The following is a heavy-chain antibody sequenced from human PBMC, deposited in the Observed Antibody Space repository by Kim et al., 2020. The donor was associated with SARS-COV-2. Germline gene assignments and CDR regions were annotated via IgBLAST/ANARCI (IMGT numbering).Heavy chain of an antibody. Sequence: GGSLRLSCSASGFTFSSYAMHWVRQAPGKGLEYVSAISSNGGSTYYADSVKGRFTISRDNSKNTLYLQMSSLRAEDTAVYYCVKGGIYDIAAAGNYYYYGMDDWGQETTFAVS. CDR2: ISSNGGST. CDR3: VKGGIYDIAAAGNYYYYGMDD. J-gene: IGHJ6*02. D-gene: IGHD6-13*01. CDR1: GFTFSSYA. V-gene: IGHV3-64D*06.